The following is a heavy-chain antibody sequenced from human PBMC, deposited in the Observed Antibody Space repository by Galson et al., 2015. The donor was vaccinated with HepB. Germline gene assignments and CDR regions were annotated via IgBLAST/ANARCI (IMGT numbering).Heavy chain of an antibody. Sequence: SVKVSCKASGYTFGDSGIIWVRQAPGQGLEWMGWISPYNANTNYAQKFRGRVTLTTVTSTTTAYMELRSLRSDDTAIYYCAREGSYCIGDACYYYCDYWGQGSLVTVSA. CDR2: ISPYNANT. V-gene: IGHV1-18*01. D-gene: IGHD2-15*01. J-gene: IGHJ4*02. CDR3: AREGSYCIGDACYYYCDY. CDR1: GYTFGDSG.